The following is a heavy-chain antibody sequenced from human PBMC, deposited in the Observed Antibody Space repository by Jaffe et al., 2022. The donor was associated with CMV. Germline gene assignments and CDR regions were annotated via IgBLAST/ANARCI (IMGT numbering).Heavy chain of an antibody. V-gene: IGHV3-15*01. CDR3: TSEQYYVDSSDSLNDAFDV. CDR2: IKSIPDGGTA. J-gene: IGHJ3*01. D-gene: IGHD3-22*01. Sequence: EVQLVESGGGLIEPGGSLRLSCAASGFTFTRAWMSWVRQAPGKGLEWIGRIKSIPDGGTAQYGEPVKGRFTISRDDSRNALYLQMNGLTTEDTAIYYCTSEQYYVDSSDSLNDAFDVWGQGTMVTVSS. CDR1: GFTFTRAW.